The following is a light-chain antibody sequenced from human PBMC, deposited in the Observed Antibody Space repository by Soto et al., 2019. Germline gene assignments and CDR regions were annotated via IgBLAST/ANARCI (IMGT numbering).Light chain of an antibody. V-gene: IGLV2-14*01. CDR2: DVT. J-gene: IGLJ1*01. Sequence: QSALTQPASVSDSPGQSITISCTGTSSDVGGYNHVSWYQQHPGKAPKLMIYDVTNRPSGVSNRFSGSKSGSTASLIISGLQAEDGADYYCVSFTSSTTYVFGTGTKVTVL. CDR3: VSFTSSTTYV. CDR1: SSDVGGYNH.